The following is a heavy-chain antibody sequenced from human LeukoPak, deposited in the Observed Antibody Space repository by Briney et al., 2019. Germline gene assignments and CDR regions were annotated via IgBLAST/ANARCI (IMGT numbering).Heavy chain of an antibody. D-gene: IGHD3-10*01. V-gene: IGHV4-39*07. CDR1: GGSISSGDYY. Sequence: SETLSLTCTVSGGSISSGDYYWSWIRQPPGKGLEWIGEINHSGSTNYNPSLKSRVTISVDTSKNQFSLKLSSVTAADTAVYYCARRRITMVRGANYGMDVWGKGTTVTVSS. CDR3: ARRRITMVRGANYGMDV. J-gene: IGHJ6*04. CDR2: INHSGST.